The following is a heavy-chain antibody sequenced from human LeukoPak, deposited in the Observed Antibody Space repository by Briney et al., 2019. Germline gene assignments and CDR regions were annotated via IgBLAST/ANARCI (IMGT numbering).Heavy chain of an antibody. J-gene: IGHJ3*02. CDR1: GFTVSSNY. V-gene: IGHV3-53*01. CDR3: ARVDRNDAFDI. Sequence: GGSLRLSCAASGFTVSSNYMSWVRQAPGKGLEWVSVIYSGGSTYYADSVKGRFTISRDNSKNTLYLQMNSLRAEDTAVYYCARVDRNDAFDIWGQGTMVTVSS. CDR2: IYSGGST.